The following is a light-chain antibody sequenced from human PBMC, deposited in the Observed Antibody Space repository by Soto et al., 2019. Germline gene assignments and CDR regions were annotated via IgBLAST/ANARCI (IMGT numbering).Light chain of an antibody. CDR3: QQYGSSRWT. J-gene: IGKJ1*01. Sequence: EIVLTQSPGTLSLSPGERATLSCRASQSVSSNYLAWYQQKPGRAPRLLIYGASSRATGIPDRFSGSGSGTDFTLAISRLEPEDFAVYYCQQYGSSRWTFGQGTKVDIK. CDR1: QSVSSNY. V-gene: IGKV3-20*01. CDR2: GAS.